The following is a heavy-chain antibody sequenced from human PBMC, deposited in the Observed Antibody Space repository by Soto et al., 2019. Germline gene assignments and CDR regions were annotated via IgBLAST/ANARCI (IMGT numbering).Heavy chain of an antibody. V-gene: IGHV1-18*01. Sequence: QVQLVQSGAEVKKPGASVKVSCKASGYTFTSYGINWVRQAPGQGLEWMGWVNIYKGNTNYAQKLQGRVTMTTDTSTSTAYLELRSLRSDDTAVYYCARERCGCSYGDYWGQGTQVTVSS. J-gene: IGHJ4*02. CDR1: GYTFTSYG. CDR2: VNIYKGNT. CDR3: ARERCGCSYGDY. D-gene: IGHD5-18*01.